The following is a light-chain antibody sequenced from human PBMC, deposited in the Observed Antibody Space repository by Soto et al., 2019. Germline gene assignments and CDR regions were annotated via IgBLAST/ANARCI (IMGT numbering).Light chain of an antibody. CDR1: QSLSSSY. CDR2: GAS. Sequence: EIVLTQSPGTLSLSLGERATISCRASQSLSSSYLAWYQQKRGQAPGLLIFGASSRATGIPDRFSGSGSGTDFTLTISRLEPEDFAVYDCQQYASSPLTFGGGTKVDIK. CDR3: QQYASSPLT. J-gene: IGKJ4*01. V-gene: IGKV3-20*01.